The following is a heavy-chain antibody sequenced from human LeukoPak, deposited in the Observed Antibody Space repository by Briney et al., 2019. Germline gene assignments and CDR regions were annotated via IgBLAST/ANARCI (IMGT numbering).Heavy chain of an antibody. J-gene: IGHJ4*02. CDR1: GFTLSSYW. CDR3: TRVAAGSSRDY. Sequence: GGSLRLSCAASGFTLSSYWMSWVRQAPGKGLEWVATIKQDGTEKNYLDSVKGRFTISRDIAKNSLYLQMNSLRAEDTAVYYCTRVAAGSSRDYWGQGTLVTVSS. CDR2: IKQDGTEK. V-gene: IGHV3-7*01.